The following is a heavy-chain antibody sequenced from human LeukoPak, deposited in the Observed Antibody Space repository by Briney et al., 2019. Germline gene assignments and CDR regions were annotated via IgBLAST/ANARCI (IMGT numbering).Heavy chain of an antibody. Sequence: RTGGSLRLSCAASGFTFSSYAMSWVRQAPGKGLEWVSAISGSGGSTYYADSVKGRFTISRDNSKNTLYLQMNSLRAEDTAVYYCAKDLSPLITMIVDGYFDYWGQGTLVTVSS. V-gene: IGHV3-23*01. CDR3: AKDLSPLITMIVDGYFDY. CDR2: ISGSGGST. D-gene: IGHD3-22*01. J-gene: IGHJ4*02. CDR1: GFTFSSYA.